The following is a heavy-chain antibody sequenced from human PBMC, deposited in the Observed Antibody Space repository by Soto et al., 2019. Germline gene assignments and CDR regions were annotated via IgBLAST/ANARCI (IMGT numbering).Heavy chain of an antibody. D-gene: IGHD3-10*01. J-gene: IGHJ6*02. CDR3: ARAYGSGYMDV. Sequence: QVQLQESGPGLVQPSQTLSLSCTVSGAPISSCGESWIWIRQHPGKGLGWMGYIYYSGSTYYNSSLKSRVTISVDTSKNQLSLKLSSVTAADTAVYYCARAYGSGYMDVWGQGTTVTVSS. V-gene: IGHV4-31*03. CDR1: GAPISSCGES. CDR2: IYYSGST.